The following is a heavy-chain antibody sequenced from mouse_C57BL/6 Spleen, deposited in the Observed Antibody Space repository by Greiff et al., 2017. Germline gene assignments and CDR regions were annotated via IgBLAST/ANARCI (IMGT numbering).Heavy chain of an antibody. J-gene: IGHJ2*01. CDR2: IYPRDGST. CDR3: ARSIYYYGSPDY. D-gene: IGHD1-1*01. Sequence: QVQLQQSDAELVKPGASVKISCKVSGYTFTDHTIHWMKQRPEQGLAWIGSIYPRDGSTKYNEPFKGKATLTADKSSSTAYMQLHSLTSEDSAVYFCARSIYYYGSPDYWGQGTTLTVSS. CDR1: GYTFTDHT. V-gene: IGHV1-78*01.